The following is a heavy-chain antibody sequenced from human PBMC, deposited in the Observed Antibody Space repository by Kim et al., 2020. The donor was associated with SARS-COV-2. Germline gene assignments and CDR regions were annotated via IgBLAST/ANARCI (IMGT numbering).Heavy chain of an antibody. Sequence: ASVKVSCKASGYSFTKYAMNWVRQAPGQGLEWMGWINTNTGNPTYAQGFTGRFVFSLDTSVSTASLQISSLKTEGTAVYYCATSAGGYSSSSGNYFDYWGQGTLVTVSS. CDR1: GYSFTKYA. V-gene: IGHV7-4-1*02. J-gene: IGHJ4*02. D-gene: IGHD6-6*01. CDR2: INTNTGNP. CDR3: ATSAGGYSSSSGNYFDY.